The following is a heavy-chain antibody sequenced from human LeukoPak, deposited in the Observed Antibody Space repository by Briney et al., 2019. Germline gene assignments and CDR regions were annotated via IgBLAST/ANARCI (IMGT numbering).Heavy chain of an antibody. CDR1: GSTFSSYA. Sequence: GGSLRLSCAASGSTFSSYAMSWVRQAPGKGLEWVSSIGVSGGNAYYADSVKGRFTISRDNSKNTLFLQMNTLRAEDTAIYYCSKRSGAGGDFGSFEYWGQGTLVTVSS. V-gene: IGHV3-23*01. D-gene: IGHD1-14*01. CDR2: IGVSGGNA. CDR3: SKRSGAGGDFGSFEY. J-gene: IGHJ4*02.